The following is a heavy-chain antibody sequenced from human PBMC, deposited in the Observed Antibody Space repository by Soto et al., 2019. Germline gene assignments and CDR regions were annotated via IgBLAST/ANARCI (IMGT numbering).Heavy chain of an antibody. CDR2: ISYDGSNK. D-gene: IGHD6-19*01. CDR3: AKDFEEQWLGPAEYFQH. J-gene: IGHJ1*01. CDR1: GFTFSSYG. V-gene: IGHV3-30*18. Sequence: GGSLRLSCAASGFTFSSYGMHWVRQAPGKGLEWVAVISYDGSNKYYADSVKGRFTISRDNSKNTLYLQMNSLRAEDTAVYYCAKDFEEQWLGPAEYFQHWGQGTLVTVSS.